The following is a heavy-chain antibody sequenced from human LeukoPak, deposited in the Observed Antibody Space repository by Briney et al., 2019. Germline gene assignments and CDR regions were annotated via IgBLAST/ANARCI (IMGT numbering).Heavy chain of an antibody. CDR1: GYTFTGYY. CDR2: INPNSGGT. Sequence: GASVKVSFKASGYTFTGYYMYWVRQAPGPGLEWMGWINPNSGGTNYAQKFQGRVTMTRDTSISTAYMELSRLRSDDTAVYYCARAIRDCGGDCYTYNWFDPWGQGTLVTVSS. CDR3: ARAIRDCGGDCYTYNWFDP. D-gene: IGHD2-21*02. J-gene: IGHJ5*02. V-gene: IGHV1-2*02.